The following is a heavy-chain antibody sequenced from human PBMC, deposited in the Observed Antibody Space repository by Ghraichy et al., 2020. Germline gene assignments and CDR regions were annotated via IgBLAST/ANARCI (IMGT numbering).Heavy chain of an antibody. CDR2: IRYDGSNK. V-gene: IGHV3-30*02. CDR3: AKDQESYGYFTDY. Sequence: GGSLRLSCAASGFTFSSYGMHWVRQAPGKGLEWVAFIRYDGSNKYYADSVKGRFTISRDNSKNTLYLQMNSLRAEDTAVYYCAKDQESYGYFTDYWGQGTLVTVSS. D-gene: IGHD5-18*01. J-gene: IGHJ4*02. CDR1: GFTFSSYG.